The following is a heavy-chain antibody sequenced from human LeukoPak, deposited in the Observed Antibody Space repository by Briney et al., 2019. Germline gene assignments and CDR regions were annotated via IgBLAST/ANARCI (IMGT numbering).Heavy chain of an antibody. CDR3: ARGMRDYYAMDV. CDR1: GDSVSRDGPA. Sequence: SQTLSLTCAISGDSVSRDGPAWNWIRHSPSRGLDCLGRTYRTSKWYTNYAESVRSRIVVNPDTSKNQFSLQLNSVTPEDTAVYYCARGMRDYYAMDVWGQGTTVTVSS. CDR2: TYRTSKWYT. J-gene: IGHJ6*02. V-gene: IGHV6-1*01.